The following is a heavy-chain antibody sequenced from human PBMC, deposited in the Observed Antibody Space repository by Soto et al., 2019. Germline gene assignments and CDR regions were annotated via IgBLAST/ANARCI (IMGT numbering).Heavy chain of an antibody. CDR1: GYTFTSYG. J-gene: IGHJ6*03. CDR3: ARGGITIPLAGTDYYYMDV. D-gene: IGHD3-9*01. CDR2: ISAYNGNT. Sequence: QVQLVQSGAEVKKPGASVKVSCKASGYTFTSYGISWVRQAPGQGLEWMGWISAYNGNTDYAQKLQGRVTMTTDTSTSTAYMELRSLRSDDTAVYYCARGGITIPLAGTDYYYMDVWGKGTTVTVSS. V-gene: IGHV1-18*01.